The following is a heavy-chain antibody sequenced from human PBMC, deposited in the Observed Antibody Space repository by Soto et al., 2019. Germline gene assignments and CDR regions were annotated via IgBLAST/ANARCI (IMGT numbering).Heavy chain of an antibody. CDR3: ARDPSYSSGWYALKWFDP. Sequence: ASVKVSCKASGYTFTSYAMHWVRQAPGQRLEWMGWINAGNGNTKYSQKFQGRVTITRDTSASTAYMELSSLRSEDTAVYYCARDPSYSSGWYALKWFDPWGQGTLVTVSS. J-gene: IGHJ5*02. CDR1: GYTFTSYA. CDR2: INAGNGNT. V-gene: IGHV1-3*01. D-gene: IGHD6-19*01.